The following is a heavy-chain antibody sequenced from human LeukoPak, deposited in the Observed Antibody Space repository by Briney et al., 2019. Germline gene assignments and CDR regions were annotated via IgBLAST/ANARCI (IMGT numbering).Heavy chain of an antibody. V-gene: IGHV1-18*01. CDR2: ISAYKGNT. J-gene: IGHJ4*02. CDR1: GYTFTSYG. CDR3: ARDLTGYCSGGSCYPAY. Sequence: GASVKVSCKASGYTFTSYGISWVRQAPGQGLEWMGWISAYKGNTNYAQKLQGRVTMTTDTSTSTAYMELRGLRSDDTAVYYCARDLTGYCSGGSCYPAYWGQGTLVTVSS. D-gene: IGHD2-15*01.